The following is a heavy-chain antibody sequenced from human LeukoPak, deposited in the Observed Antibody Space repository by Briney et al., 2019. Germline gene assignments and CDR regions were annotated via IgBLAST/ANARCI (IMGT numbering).Heavy chain of an antibody. Sequence: SETLSLTCTVSDGSISTYYWSWIRQPAGKGLEWIGRIHTTGGTRYNPSLKSRITMSLDASKNQFTLKLSSVTAADTAVYYCGRDLTLGYCPSSSCSSPLFDFWGQGALVTVSS. V-gene: IGHV4-4*07. J-gene: IGHJ4*02. D-gene: IGHD2-2*01. CDR2: IHTTGGT. CDR1: DGSISTYY. CDR3: GRDLTLGYCPSSSCSSPLFDF.